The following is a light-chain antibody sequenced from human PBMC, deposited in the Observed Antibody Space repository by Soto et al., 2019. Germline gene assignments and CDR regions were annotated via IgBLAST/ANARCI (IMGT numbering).Light chain of an antibody. CDR1: QDINRY. V-gene: IGKV1-9*01. CDR2: GAS. CDR3: QQLQRTPFT. Sequence: DIQMTQSPSSLSASVGDRVTITCRASQDINRYLAWYQQRAGKAPKLLIYGASTLQSGVPSRFSGSGSGTEFTLTISSLQPEDFATYHCQQLQRTPFTFGPGTKVDIK. J-gene: IGKJ3*01.